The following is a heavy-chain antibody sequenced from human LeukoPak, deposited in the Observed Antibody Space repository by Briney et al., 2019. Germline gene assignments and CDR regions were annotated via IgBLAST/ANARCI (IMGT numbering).Heavy chain of an antibody. Sequence: SETLSLTCTVSGYSISSGYYWGWIRQPPGKGLEWIGSIYHSGSTYYNPSLKSRVTISVDTSKNQFSLKLSSVTAADTAVYYCTPGIAVAGTHTWWGQGTLVTVSS. J-gene: IGHJ4*02. D-gene: IGHD6-19*01. CDR3: TPGIAVAGTHTW. CDR1: GYSISSGYY. V-gene: IGHV4-38-2*02. CDR2: IYHSGST.